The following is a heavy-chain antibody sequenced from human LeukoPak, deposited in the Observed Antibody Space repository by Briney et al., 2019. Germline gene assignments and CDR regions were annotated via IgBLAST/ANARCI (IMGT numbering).Heavy chain of an antibody. CDR1: GFTFNNYA. CDR3: ARVSVWSNYYFDF. Sequence: GGSLRLSCAASGFTFNNYAMTWVRQAPGNGLEWVSSISGNGGPTFYTDSVKGRFTVSRDNSRNTVFLQMNNLRAEDTAVYYCARVSVWSNYYFDFWGQGTLVTVSS. J-gene: IGHJ4*02. D-gene: IGHD1-1*01. CDR2: ISGNGGPT. V-gene: IGHV3-23*01.